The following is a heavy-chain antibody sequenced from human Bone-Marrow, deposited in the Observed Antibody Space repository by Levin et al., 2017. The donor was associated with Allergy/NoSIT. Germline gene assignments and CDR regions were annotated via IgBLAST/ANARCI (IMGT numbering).Heavy chain of an antibody. CDR1: GFPFSSFA. CDR3: ATGYTSGWRRDY. J-gene: IGHJ4*02. Sequence: LSLTCAASGFPFSSFAMNWVRQAPGKGLEWVSGISVNGDSTYYADSVKGRFTISRDSSKNTLFLQMNSLRAEDTAIYYCATGYTSGWRRDYWGQGTLVTVSS. V-gene: IGHV3-23*01. D-gene: IGHD6-19*01. CDR2: ISVNGDST.